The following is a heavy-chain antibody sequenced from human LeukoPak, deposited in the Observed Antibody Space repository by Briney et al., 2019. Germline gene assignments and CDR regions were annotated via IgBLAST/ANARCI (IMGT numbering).Heavy chain of an antibody. J-gene: IGHJ3*02. V-gene: IGHV4-39*07. CDR1: GGSISTSNYY. CDR3: AGGLAVAADAFDI. D-gene: IGHD6-19*01. CDR2: IFYSGST. Sequence: SETLSLTCTVSGGSISTSNYYWGWIRQPPGKGLEWIGNIFYSGSTYYGPSLKSRLTISLDTSKNQFSLKLSSVTAADTAVYYCAGGLAVAADAFDIWGQGTMVTVSS.